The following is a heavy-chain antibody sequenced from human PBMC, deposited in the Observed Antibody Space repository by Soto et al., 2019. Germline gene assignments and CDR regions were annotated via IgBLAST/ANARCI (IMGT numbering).Heavy chain of an antibody. CDR2: INHSGGT. CDR3: ARGSWITMVRGVINNWFDP. V-gene: IGHV4-34*01. D-gene: IGHD3-10*01. CDR1: GGSFSGYY. J-gene: IGHJ5*02. Sequence: SETLSLTCAVYGGSFSGYYWSWIRQPPGKGLEWIGEINHSGGTNYNPSLKSRVTISVDTSKNQFSLKLSSVTAADTAVYYCARGSWITMVRGVINNWFDPWGQGTLVTVSS.